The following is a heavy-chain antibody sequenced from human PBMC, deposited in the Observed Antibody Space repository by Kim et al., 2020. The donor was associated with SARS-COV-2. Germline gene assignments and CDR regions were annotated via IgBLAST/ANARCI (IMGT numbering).Heavy chain of an antibody. CDR3: ARDRDGDWTFDY. D-gene: IGHD1-1*01. V-gene: IGHV1-46*01. CDR1: GHTFTTNH. Sequence: ASVKVSCKASGHTFTTNHIHWVRQAPGQGLEWMGIINLRGGGTRYAQKFQGRVTVTKDTSTTKVYMELSSLRSDDTAVYYCARDRDGDWTFDYWGQGTLV. J-gene: IGHJ4*02. CDR2: INLRGGGT.